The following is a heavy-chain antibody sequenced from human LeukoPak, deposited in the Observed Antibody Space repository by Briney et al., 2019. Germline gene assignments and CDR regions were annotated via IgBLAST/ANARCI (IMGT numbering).Heavy chain of an antibody. CDR3: AREPDIVVVPAALDNWFDP. CDR2: INHSGST. J-gene: IGHJ5*02. Sequence: SETLSLTCAAYGGSFSGYYWSWIRQPPGKGLEWIGEINHSGSTNYNPSLKSRVTISVDTSKNQFSLKLSSVTAADTAVYYCAREPDIVVVPAALDNWFDPWGQGTLVTVSS. V-gene: IGHV4-34*01. D-gene: IGHD2-2*01. CDR1: GGSFSGYY.